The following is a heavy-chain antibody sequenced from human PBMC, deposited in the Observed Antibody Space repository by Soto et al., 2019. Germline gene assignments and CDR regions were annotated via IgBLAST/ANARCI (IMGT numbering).Heavy chain of an antibody. D-gene: IGHD2-15*01. CDR2: ISGRGGNT. V-gene: IGHV3-23*01. CDR3: AKAGCSGGTCYLYYFDY. CDR1: GFTFSNYA. Sequence: LSLSCAASGFTFSNYAMGWVRQAPGKGLEWVSTISGRGGNTYYADSVKGRFTISRDNSRNTLYLQMDSLRVEDSAVYSCAKAGCSGGTCYLYYFDYWGQGALVTVSS. J-gene: IGHJ4*02.